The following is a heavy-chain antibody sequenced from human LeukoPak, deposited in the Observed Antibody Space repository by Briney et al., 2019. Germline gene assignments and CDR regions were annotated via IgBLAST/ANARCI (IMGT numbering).Heavy chain of an antibody. CDR3: AKVGSAYCGADCYFGDY. D-gene: IGHD2-21*02. CDR1: GFTFSSYA. Sequence: GGSLRLSCAASGFTFSSYAMSWVRQAPGKGLEWVAIISYDGSNKYYADSVKGRFTISRDNSKNTLYLQMNSLRAEDTAGYYCAKVGSAYCGADCYFGDYWGQGTLVTVSS. V-gene: IGHV3-30*18. J-gene: IGHJ4*02. CDR2: ISYDGSNK.